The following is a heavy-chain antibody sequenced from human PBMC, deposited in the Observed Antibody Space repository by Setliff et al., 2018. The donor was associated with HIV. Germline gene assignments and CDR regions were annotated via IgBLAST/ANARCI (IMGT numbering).Heavy chain of an antibody. D-gene: IGHD6-19*01. Sequence: TLSLTCTVSGDSISSGGYYWSWIRQPAGQGLERIWRIYTSGNTNYTPSTNYNPSLKSRITISLETSRNQFSLRVTSVTATDTAVYYCTRQSPVAGSGAFDIWGQGTMVTVAS. CDR2: IYTSGNTNYTPST. CDR3: TRQSPVAGSGAFDI. J-gene: IGHJ3*02. V-gene: IGHV4-61*02. CDR1: GDSISSGGYY.